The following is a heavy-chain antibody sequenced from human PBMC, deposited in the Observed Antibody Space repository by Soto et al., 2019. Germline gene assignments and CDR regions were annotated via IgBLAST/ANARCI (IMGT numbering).Heavy chain of an antibody. CDR1: GCTXSGYG. D-gene: IGHD1-26*01. CDR3: ASSPYRGSPHFFDY. Sequence: NVSFKASGCTXSGYGIILVRQPPGQGHEWVGWINAYNCNTNYAQKLQGKVTITTDTSTKRAYIDLMELISYHTDGCYCASSPYRGSPHFFDYWGQGTLGTVSS. J-gene: IGHJ4*02. CDR2: INAYNCNT. V-gene: IGHV1-18*01.